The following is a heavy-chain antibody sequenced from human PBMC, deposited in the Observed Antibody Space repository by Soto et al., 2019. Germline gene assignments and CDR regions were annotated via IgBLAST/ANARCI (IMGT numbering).Heavy chain of an antibody. Sequence: SETLSLTCTVSGGSISSGHYYWSWIRQPPGKGLEWIGYIYYSGSTYYNPSLKSRVTISVDTSKNQFSLKLSSVTAADTAVYYCARAPRGNYGYPSYFDYWGQGTLVTVSS. CDR3: ARAPRGNYGYPSYFDY. D-gene: IGHD3-10*01. J-gene: IGHJ4*02. CDR1: GGSISSGHYY. CDR2: IYYSGST. V-gene: IGHV4-30-4*02.